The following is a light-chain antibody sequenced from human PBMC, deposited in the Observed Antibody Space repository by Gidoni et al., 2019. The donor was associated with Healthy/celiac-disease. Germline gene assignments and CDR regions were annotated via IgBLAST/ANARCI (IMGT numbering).Light chain of an antibody. V-gene: IGKV2-28*01. J-gene: IGKJ4*01. CDR2: LGS. Sequence: DIVMTQSPPSLPVTPGEPASISCRSSQSLLHSNGYNYLDWYLQKPGQSPQLLIYLGSNRASGVPDRFSGSGSGTDFTLKISRVEAEDVGVYYCMQALQTPPLTFXGXTKVEIK. CDR1: QSLLHSNGYNY. CDR3: MQALQTPPLT.